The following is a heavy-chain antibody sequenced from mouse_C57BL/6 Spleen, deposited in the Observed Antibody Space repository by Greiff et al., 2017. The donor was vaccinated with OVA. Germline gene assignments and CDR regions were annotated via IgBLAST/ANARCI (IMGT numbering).Heavy chain of an antibody. CDR1: GYTFTSYT. J-gene: IGHJ2*01. Sequence: QVHVKQSGAELARPGASVKMSCKASGYTFTSYTMHWVKQRPGQGLEWIGYINPSSGYTKYNQKFKDKATLTADKSSSTAYMQLSSLTSEDSAVYYCARSTTVVAGGNYFDYWGQGTTLTVSS. CDR3: ARSTTVVAGGNYFDY. V-gene: IGHV1-4*01. CDR2: INPSSGYT. D-gene: IGHD1-1*01.